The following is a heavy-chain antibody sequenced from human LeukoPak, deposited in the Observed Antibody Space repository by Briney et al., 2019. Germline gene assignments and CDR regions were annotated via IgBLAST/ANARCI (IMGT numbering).Heavy chain of an antibody. J-gene: IGHJ4*02. Sequence: ASVKVSCKASGYTFTGYYMHWVRQAPGQGLEWMRWIDPNSGGTNYAQKFQGRVTMTRDTSISTAYMELSRLRSDDTAVYYCARESMGSSSWYFREADYWGQGTLVTVSS. V-gene: IGHV1-2*02. D-gene: IGHD6-13*01. CDR1: GYTFTGYY. CDR2: IDPNSGGT. CDR3: ARESMGSSSWYFREADY.